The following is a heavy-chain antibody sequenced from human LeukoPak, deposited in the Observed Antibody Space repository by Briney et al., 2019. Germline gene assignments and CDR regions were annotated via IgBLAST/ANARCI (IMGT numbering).Heavy chain of an antibody. J-gene: IGHJ4*02. CDR1: GGSISSSSYY. CDR2: IYYSGST. D-gene: IGHD5-12*01. Sequence: PSETLSLTCTVSGGSISSSSYYWGWIRQPPGKGLEWIGTIYYSGSTYYNPSLKSRVTIAVDTSKNQFSLKVSSVTAADTAVYYCARVSGYDWESFYDYWGQGTLVTVSS. V-gene: IGHV4-39*07. CDR3: ARVSGYDWESFYDY.